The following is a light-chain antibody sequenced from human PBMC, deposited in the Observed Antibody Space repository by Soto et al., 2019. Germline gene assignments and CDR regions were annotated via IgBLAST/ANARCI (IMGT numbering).Light chain of an antibody. CDR1: SSDIGAYNY. Sequence: QPALTQPACVSVSPGQSITISCTGTSSDIGAYNYVSLYEQYPGRAPKLMIYEVNNRPSGVSNRFSGSKSGNTASLTISGLQAQDEADYYCSSFTTSSPYVVGAGAKVTVL. CDR3: SSFTTSSPYV. J-gene: IGLJ1*01. CDR2: EVN. V-gene: IGLV2-14*01.